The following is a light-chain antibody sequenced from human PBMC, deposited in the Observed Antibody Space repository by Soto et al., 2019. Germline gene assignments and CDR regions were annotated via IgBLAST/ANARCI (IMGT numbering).Light chain of an antibody. CDR2: EGS. V-gene: IGLV2-23*01. Sequence: QSVLTQPASVSGSPGQSITISCTATSSDVGSSNLVSWYQQNPGKAPKVMIYEGSKRPSGVSNRFSGSKSGNTASLTISGLQAEDEADYYCCSYAGSNNFVFGTGTKLTVL. CDR3: CSYAGSNNFV. CDR1: SSDVGSSNL. J-gene: IGLJ1*01.